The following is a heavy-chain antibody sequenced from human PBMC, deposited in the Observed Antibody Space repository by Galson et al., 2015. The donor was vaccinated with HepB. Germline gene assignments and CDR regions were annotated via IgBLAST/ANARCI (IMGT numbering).Heavy chain of an antibody. CDR2: ISGSGGST. CDR3: AKREGIVGATYDY. J-gene: IGHJ4*02. CDR1: GFTFSSYA. Sequence: SLRLSCAASGFTFSSYAMSWVRQAPGKGLEWVSAISGSGGSTYYADSVKGRFTISRDNSKTTLYLQMNSLRAEDTAVYYCAKREGIVGATYDYWGQGTLVTVSS. V-gene: IGHV3-23*01. D-gene: IGHD1-26*01.